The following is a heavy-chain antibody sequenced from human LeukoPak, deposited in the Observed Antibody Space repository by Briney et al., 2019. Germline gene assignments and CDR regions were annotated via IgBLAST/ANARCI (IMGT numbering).Heavy chain of an antibody. CDR1: GFTVTSNY. D-gene: IGHD5-18*01. J-gene: IGHJ4*02. V-gene: IGHV3-43D*03. CDR3: AKDIGEGGYSYGLDY. Sequence: GGSLRLSCAASGFTVTSNYMSWVRQVPGKGLEWVSLISWDGGSTYYADSVKGRFTISRDNSKNSLYLQMNSLRAEDTALYYCAKDIGEGGYSYGLDYWGQGTLVTVSS. CDR2: ISWDGGST.